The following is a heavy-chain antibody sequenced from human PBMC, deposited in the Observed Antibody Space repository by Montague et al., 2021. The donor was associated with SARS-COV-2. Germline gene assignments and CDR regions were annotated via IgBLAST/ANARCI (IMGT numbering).Heavy chain of an antibody. Sequence: SLRLSCAASGFAFNNFAMTWVRQAPGKGLEWVSSIFGSGAGTYYADSVKGRFTISRDNSKNTLYLQMNSLRAEDTAKYYCAKQPGAGAVVYWYFDLWGRGTGVSVSS. CDR3: AKQPGAGAVVYWYFDL. CDR2: IFGSGAGT. V-gene: IGHV3-23*01. D-gene: IGHD6-19*01. CDR1: GFAFNNFA. J-gene: IGHJ2*01.